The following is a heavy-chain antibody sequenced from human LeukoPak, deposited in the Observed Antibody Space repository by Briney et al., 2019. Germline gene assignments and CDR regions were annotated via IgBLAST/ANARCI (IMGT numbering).Heavy chain of an antibody. CDR3: ARGGIGLRHAFDI. V-gene: IGHV3-48*04. CDR2: ISSSSSTI. Sequence: GGSLRLSCAASGFTFSSYSMNWVRQAPGKGLEWVSYISSSSSTIYYADSVKGRFTISRDNAKNSLYLQMNSLRAEDTAVYYCARGGIGLRHAFDIWGQGTMVTVSS. CDR1: GFTFSSYS. J-gene: IGHJ3*02. D-gene: IGHD5/OR15-5a*01.